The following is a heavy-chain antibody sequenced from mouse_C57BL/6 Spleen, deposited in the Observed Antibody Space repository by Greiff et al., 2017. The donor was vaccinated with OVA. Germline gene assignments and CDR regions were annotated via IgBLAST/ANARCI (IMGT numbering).Heavy chain of an antibody. CDR2: IYPRSGNT. J-gene: IGHJ4*01. V-gene: IGHV1-81*01. Sequence: LVESGAELARPGASVKLSCKASGYTFTSYGISWVKQRTGQGLEWIGEIYPRSGNTYYNEKFKGKATLTADKSSSTAYMELRSLTSEDSAVYFWARDGSSAYYCAMDYWGQGTTVTVSS. CDR1: GYTFTSYG. CDR3: ARDGSSAYYCAMDY. D-gene: IGHD1-1*01.